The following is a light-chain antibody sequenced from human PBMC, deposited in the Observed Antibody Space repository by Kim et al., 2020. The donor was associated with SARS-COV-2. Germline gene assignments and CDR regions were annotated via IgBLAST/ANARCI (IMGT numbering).Light chain of an antibody. CDR2: QDT. J-gene: IGLJ2*01. Sequence: SVSPGQTASITCSGDRLGNKYVCWYQQKPGQSPVVVIYQDTQRPSGSPERFSGSNSGNTATLTISGTQAMDEADYYCQAWDSTTTVFGGGTQLTVL. CDR3: QAWDSTTTV. CDR1: RLGNKY. V-gene: IGLV3-1*01.